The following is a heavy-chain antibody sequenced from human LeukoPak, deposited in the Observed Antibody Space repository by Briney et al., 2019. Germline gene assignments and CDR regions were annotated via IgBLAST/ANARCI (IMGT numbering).Heavy chain of an antibody. CDR1: GFSFTDYY. D-gene: IGHD4/OR15-4a*01. CDR2: ITSSGATT. V-gene: IGHV3-11*01. J-gene: IGHJ4*02. CDR3: ARDPDYGDPY. Sequence: GGSLRLSCSASGFSFTDYYMSWFRLSPDKGLEWIAYITSSGATTEYADSVKGRFTISRVNAKNSLYLQINSLRPDDTAVYYCARDPDYGDPYWGQGTLVTVSS.